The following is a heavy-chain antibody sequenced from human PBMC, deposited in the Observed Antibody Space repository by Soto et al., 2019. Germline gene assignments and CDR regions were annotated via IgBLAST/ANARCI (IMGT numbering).Heavy chain of an antibody. V-gene: IGHV4-61*01. CDR3: ARETRSLEPHYHYHGLDV. CDR2: IFYTGST. J-gene: IGHJ6*02. D-gene: IGHD1-26*01. CDR1: GDSINSGSYY. Sequence: QVQLQESGPGLVKPSETLSLTCNVSGDSINSGSYYWTWIRQPPGKGLEWIGYIFYTGSTNYNPSFSGRATLSVGTSKKQFSLRLRSVTAADTAVYSCARETRSLEPHYHYHGLDVWGQGTTVTVSS.